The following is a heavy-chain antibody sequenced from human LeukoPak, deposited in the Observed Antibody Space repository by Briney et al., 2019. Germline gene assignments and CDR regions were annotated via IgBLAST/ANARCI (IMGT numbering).Heavy chain of an antibody. V-gene: IGHV3-21*01. J-gene: IGHJ5*02. CDR2: ISSSSSYI. Sequence: GGSLRLSCAASGFTFSNYAMSRVRQAPGKGLEWVSSISSSSSYIYYADSVKGRFTISRDNAKNSLYLQMNSLRAEDTAVYYCVRDSGYCSGGSCLFGGFDPWGQGTLVTVSS. CDR1: GFTFSNYA. CDR3: VRDSGYCSGGSCLFGGFDP. D-gene: IGHD2-15*01.